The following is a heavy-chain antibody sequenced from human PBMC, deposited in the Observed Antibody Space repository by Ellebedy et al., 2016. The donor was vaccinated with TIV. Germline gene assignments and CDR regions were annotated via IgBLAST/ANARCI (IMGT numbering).Heavy chain of an antibody. V-gene: IGHV3-23*01. CDR1: GFTFSSYA. CDR3: ARGRWLQTKGNYYGMDV. Sequence: PGGSLRLSCAASGFTFSSYAMSWVRQAPGKGLEWVSTISNTGSRTYYADSVEGRFIISRDNSKKTLYLQMNSLRAEDTAVYYCARGRWLQTKGNYYGMDVWGQGTTVTVSS. J-gene: IGHJ6*02. D-gene: IGHD5-24*01. CDR2: ISNTGSRT.